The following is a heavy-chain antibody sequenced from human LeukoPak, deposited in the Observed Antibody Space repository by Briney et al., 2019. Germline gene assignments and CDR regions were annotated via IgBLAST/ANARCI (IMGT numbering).Heavy chain of an antibody. CDR2: ISGSGGST. CDR1: GFTFSTFA. V-gene: IGHV3-23*01. CDR3: AKDRDYYGSGSYSY. D-gene: IGHD3-10*01. J-gene: IGHJ4*02. Sequence: GGSLRLSCAASGFTFSTFAMSWVRQTPGKGLEWVSAISGSGGSTYYADSVKGRFTISRDNSKNTLYLQMNSLRAEDTAVYYCAKDRDYYGSGSYSYWGQGTLATVSS.